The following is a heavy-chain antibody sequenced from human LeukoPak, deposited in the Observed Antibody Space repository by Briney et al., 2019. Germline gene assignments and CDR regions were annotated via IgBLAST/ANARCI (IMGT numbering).Heavy chain of an antibody. CDR3: AREWGEGSGSHYYYYYYMDV. Sequence: GGSLRLSCAASGFTFSSYWMSWVRQAPGKGLEWVANIKQEGSEKYYVDSVKGRFTISRDNAKNSLYLQMNSLRAEDTAVYYCAREWGEGSGSHYYYYYYMDVWGKGTTVTISS. V-gene: IGHV3-7*01. CDR1: GFTFSSYW. J-gene: IGHJ6*03. D-gene: IGHD3-10*01. CDR2: IKQEGSEK.